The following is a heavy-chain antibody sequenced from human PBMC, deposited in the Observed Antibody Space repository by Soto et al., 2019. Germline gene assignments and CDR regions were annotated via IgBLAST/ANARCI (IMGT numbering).Heavy chain of an antibody. D-gene: IGHD5-12*01. Sequence: QLQLPEPGPRLVKPSETLALTCSVSSGSIKSSGYYWGWIRQSPEKGLEWIGSIYYSGSTSFNPSLESRVSLSVDTSKNQFSLRLSAVTAADTALYFCARLGRGYNVYSGVSWGQGALVTVSS. V-gene: IGHV4-39*01. J-gene: IGHJ5*02. CDR1: SGSIKSSGYY. CDR3: ARLGRGYNVYSGVS. CDR2: IYYSGST.